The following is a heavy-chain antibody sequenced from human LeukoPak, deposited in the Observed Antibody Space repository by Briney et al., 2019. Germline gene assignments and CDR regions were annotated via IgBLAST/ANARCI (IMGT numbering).Heavy chain of an antibody. Sequence: TSETLSLTCTVSGGSISSSSYYWGWIRQPPGKGLEWIGSIYYSGSTYYNPSLKSRVTISVDTSKNQFSLKLSSVTAADTAVYYCARDYGSGSYYSAGGTFDIWGQGTMVTVSS. J-gene: IGHJ3*02. CDR1: GGSISSSSYY. V-gene: IGHV4-39*07. CDR2: IYYSGST. CDR3: ARDYGSGSYYSAGGTFDI. D-gene: IGHD3-10*01.